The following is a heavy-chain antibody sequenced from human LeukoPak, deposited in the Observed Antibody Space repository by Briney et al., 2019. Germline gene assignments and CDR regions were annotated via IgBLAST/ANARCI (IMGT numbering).Heavy chain of an antibody. J-gene: IGHJ4*02. D-gene: IGHD2-15*01. CDR3: ARRTRVVVAATIDY. Sequence: SETLSLTCAVYGVSFSGYYWSWIRQPPGKGLEWIGEINHSGSTNYNPSLKSRVTISVDTSKNQFSLKLSSVTAADTAVYYCARRTRVVVAATIDYWGQGTLVTVSS. V-gene: IGHV4-34*01. CDR2: INHSGST. CDR1: GVSFSGYY.